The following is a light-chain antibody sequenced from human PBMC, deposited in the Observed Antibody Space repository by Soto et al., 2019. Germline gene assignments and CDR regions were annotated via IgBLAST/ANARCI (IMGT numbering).Light chain of an antibody. CDR1: SSDVGGYNY. CDR3: SSYAGSYKYV. CDR2: EVT. Sequence: QCVLTQPPSASGSPGQSVTISCTGTSSDVGGYNYVSWYQQHPGKAPKLMIYEVTKRPSGVPDRFSASKSDNTASLTVSGLQAEDEADYYCSSYAGSYKYVFGTGTEVTVL. J-gene: IGLJ1*01. V-gene: IGLV2-8*01.